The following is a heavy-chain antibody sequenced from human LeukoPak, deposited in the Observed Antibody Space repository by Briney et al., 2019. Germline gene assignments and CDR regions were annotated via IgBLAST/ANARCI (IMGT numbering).Heavy chain of an antibody. J-gene: IGHJ4*02. V-gene: IGHV4-4*02. Sequence: SETLSLTCTVSGGSISSGSYYWSWVRQSPGKGLEWIGEIYHSGNTNYNPSLKSRAAISLDKSSNQFSLRLTSVTAADTAMYFCAREEMPGKFDYWGQGTLVTVSS. CDR1: GGSISSGSYY. CDR3: AREEMPGKFDY. CDR2: IYHSGNT. D-gene: IGHD1-26*01.